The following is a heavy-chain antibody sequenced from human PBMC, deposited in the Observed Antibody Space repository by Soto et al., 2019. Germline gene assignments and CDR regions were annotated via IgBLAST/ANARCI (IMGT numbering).Heavy chain of an antibody. CDR2: INPSGGST. V-gene: IGHV1-46*01. CDR3: ARAAATRSGMDV. J-gene: IGHJ6*02. D-gene: IGHD2-15*01. Sequence: QVQLVQSGAEVKKPGASVKVSCKASGYTFTSYYMHWVRQAPGQGLEWMGIINPSGGSTSYAQKFQGRVTMTRDTSTSTVYMEMSSLISEDTAVYYCARAAATRSGMDVWGQATTVTVSS. CDR1: GYTFTSYY.